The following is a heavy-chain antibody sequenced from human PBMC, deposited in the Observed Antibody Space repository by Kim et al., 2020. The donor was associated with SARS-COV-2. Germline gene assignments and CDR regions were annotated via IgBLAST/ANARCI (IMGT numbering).Heavy chain of an antibody. V-gene: IGHV1-69*04. Sequence: SVKVSCKASGGTFSSYAISWVRQAPGQGLEWMGRIIPILGIANYAQKFQGRVTITADKSTSTAYMELSSLRSEDTAVYYCARDPSPLEWERPGPLDYWG. J-gene: IGHJ4*01. CDR2: IIPILGIA. CDR3: ARDPSPLEWERPGPLDY. CDR1: GGTFSSYA. D-gene: IGHD1-26*01.